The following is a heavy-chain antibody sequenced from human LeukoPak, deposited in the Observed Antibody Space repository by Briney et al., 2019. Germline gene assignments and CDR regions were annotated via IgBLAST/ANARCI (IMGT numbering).Heavy chain of an antibody. CDR3: AKDQSSYYDSSGYCFDY. Sequence: PGGSLRLSCAASGFTFSSYAMSWVRQAPGKGLEWVSAISGSGGSTYYADSVKGRFTISRDNSKNTLYLQMNSLRAEDTAVYYCAKDQSSYYDSSGYCFDYWGQGTLVTVSS. D-gene: IGHD3-22*01. CDR1: GFTFSSYA. J-gene: IGHJ4*02. V-gene: IGHV3-23*01. CDR2: ISGSGGST.